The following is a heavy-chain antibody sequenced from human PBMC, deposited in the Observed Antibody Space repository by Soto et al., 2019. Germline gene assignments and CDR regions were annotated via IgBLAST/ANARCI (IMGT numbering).Heavy chain of an antibody. CDR2: IYYSGST. CDR1: GGSISSYY. CDR3: AREIGRGDRVAFDI. J-gene: IGHJ3*02. D-gene: IGHD7-27*01. V-gene: IGHV4-59*01. Sequence: SSETLSLTCTVSGGSISSYYWSWIRQPPGKGLEWIGYIYYSGSTNYNPSLKSRVTISVDTSKNQFSLKLSSVTAADTAVYYCAREIGRGDRVAFDIWGQGTMVTVSS.